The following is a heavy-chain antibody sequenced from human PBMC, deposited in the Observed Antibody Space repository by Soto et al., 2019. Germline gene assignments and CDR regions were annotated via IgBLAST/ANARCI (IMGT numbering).Heavy chain of an antibody. CDR1: GFTFSSNA. CDR2: ISGTGAST. Sequence: EVQLLESGGGLVHPGGSLRLSCAASGFTFSSNAMTWVRLAPGKGLEWVSSISGTGASTYYADSVKGRFTISRDNSKNTLYLQMNSLSADDTAVYHCAIDLLDATMVWGQGTLVTVSS. J-gene: IGHJ4*02. D-gene: IGHD5-18*01. V-gene: IGHV3-23*01. CDR3: AIDLLDATMV.